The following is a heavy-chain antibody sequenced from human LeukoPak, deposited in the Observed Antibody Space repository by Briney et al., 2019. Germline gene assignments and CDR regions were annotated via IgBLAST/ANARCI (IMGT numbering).Heavy chain of an antibody. V-gene: IGHV3-30*02. Sequence: GGSLRLSCAASGFTFSSYGMHWVRQAPGKGLEWVAFIRYDGSNKYYADSVKGRFTISRDNSKNTLYLQMNSLRAEDTAVYYCAKDPRYCSSTSCSEGGYYFDYWGQGTLVTVSS. CDR1: GFTFSSYG. D-gene: IGHD2-2*01. CDR2: IRYDGSNK. J-gene: IGHJ4*02. CDR3: AKDPRYCSSTSCSEGGYYFDY.